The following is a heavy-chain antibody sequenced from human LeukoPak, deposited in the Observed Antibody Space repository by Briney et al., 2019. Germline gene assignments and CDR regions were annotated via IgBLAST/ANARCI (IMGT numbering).Heavy chain of an antibody. CDR1: GYTFTSYA. CDR3: ARDKLVLLRFGDDPFDY. CDR2: INAGNGNT. V-gene: IGHV1-3*01. D-gene: IGHD3-10*01. J-gene: IGHJ4*02. Sequence: GASVTVSCKASGYTFTSYAMHWVRQAPGQRLEWMGWINAGNGNTKYSQKFQGRVTITRDTSASTAYMELSSLRSEDTAVYYCARDKLVLLRFGDDPFDYWGQGTLVTVSS.